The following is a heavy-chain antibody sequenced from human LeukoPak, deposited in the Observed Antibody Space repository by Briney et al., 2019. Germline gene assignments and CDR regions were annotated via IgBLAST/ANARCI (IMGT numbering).Heavy chain of an antibody. V-gene: IGHV3-33*01. J-gene: IGHJ4*02. CDR3: ARWFSSSWYWAPYYFDY. CDR1: GFTFSSYG. CDR2: IWYDGSNK. D-gene: IGHD6-13*01. Sequence: PGGSLRLSCAASGFTFSSYGMHWVRQAPGKGLEWVAVIWYDGSNKYYADSVKGRFTISRDNSKNTLYLQMNSLRAEDTAVYYCARWFSSSWYWAPYYFDYWGQGTLVTVSS.